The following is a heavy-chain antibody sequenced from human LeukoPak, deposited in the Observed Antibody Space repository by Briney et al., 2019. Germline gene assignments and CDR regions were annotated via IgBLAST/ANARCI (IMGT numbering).Heavy chain of an antibody. CDR2: INTNTGNP. J-gene: IGHJ3*02. V-gene: IGHV7-4-1*02. CDR3: ARDMIMFGGLSAFDI. Sequence: ASVKVTCKASGYTFTSYAMNWVRQAPGQGLEWMGWINTNTGNPTYAQGFTGRFVFSLDTSVRTAHLQISSLKAEDTAVYYCARDMIMFGGLSAFDIWGQGTMVTVSS. D-gene: IGHD3-16*01. CDR1: GYTFTSYA.